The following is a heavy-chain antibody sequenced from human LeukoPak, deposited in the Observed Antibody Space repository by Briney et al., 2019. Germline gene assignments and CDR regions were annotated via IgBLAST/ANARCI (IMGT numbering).Heavy chain of an antibody. CDR3: ARDLRDIVVVVAATYYYYYGMDV. Sequence: PGGSLRLSCAASGFTFSSYWMHWVRPGLGKGLVGVSRLNSDGRTTTYADSVKGRFTISRDNAKNTLYLQMNSLRVEDTAVYYCARDLRDIVVVVAATYYYYYGMDVSGQGTTVTVSS. V-gene: IGHV3-74*01. CDR2: LNSDGRTT. D-gene: IGHD2-15*01. CDR1: GFTFSSYW. J-gene: IGHJ6*02.